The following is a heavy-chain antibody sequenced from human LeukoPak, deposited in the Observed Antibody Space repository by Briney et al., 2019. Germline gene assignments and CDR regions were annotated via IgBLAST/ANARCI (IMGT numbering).Heavy chain of an antibody. J-gene: IGHJ5*02. D-gene: IGHD3-3*01. CDR1: GYTFTGYY. V-gene: IGHV1-8*03. CDR2: MNPNSGNT. CDR3: ARGRRWSGYYTRWFDP. Sequence: ASVKVSCKASGYTFTGYYMHWVRQAPGQGLEWMGWMNPNSGNTGYAQKFQGRVTITRNTSISTAYMELSSLRSEDTAVYYCARGRRWSGYYTRWFDPWGQGTLVTVSS.